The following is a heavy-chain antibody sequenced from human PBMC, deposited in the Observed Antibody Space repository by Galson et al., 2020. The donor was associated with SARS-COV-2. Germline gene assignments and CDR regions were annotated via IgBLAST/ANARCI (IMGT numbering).Heavy chain of an antibody. D-gene: IGHD2-21*01. CDR3: AKDATLAYCGGDCSSWFDP. CDR2: IWYDGSNK. V-gene: IGHV3-33*06. J-gene: IGHJ5*02. Sequence: GGSLRLSCAASGFTFSSYGMHWVRQAPGKGLEWVAVIWYDGSNKYYADSVKGRFTISRDNSKNTLYLQMNSLRAEDTAVYYCAKDATLAYCGGDCSSWFDPWGQGTLVTVSS. CDR1: GFTFSSYG.